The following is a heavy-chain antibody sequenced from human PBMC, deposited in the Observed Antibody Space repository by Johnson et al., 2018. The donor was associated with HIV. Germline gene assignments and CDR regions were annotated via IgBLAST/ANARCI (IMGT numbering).Heavy chain of an antibody. CDR2: INWNGGST. V-gene: IGHV3-20*04. Sequence: MLLVESGGGLVQPGRSLRLSCAASGFTFDDYGLSWVRQAPGKGLEWVSGINWNGGSTGYADSVKGRFTISRDNAKNSLYLQMNSLRAEDTALYYCARDFDTSGSLYAFDIWGQGTMVTVSS. CDR3: ARDFDTSGSLYAFDI. CDR1: GFTFDDYG. J-gene: IGHJ3*02. D-gene: IGHD3-22*01.